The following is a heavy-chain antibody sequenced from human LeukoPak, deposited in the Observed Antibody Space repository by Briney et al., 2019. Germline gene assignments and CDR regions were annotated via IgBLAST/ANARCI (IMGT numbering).Heavy chain of an antibody. J-gene: IGHJ4*02. CDR3: ARGGVNYYDSTPQILFDY. V-gene: IGHV1-2*06. Sequence: ASVKVSCKASGYTFTGYYTHWVRQAPGQGLEWMGRINPNSGGTNYAQKFQGRVTMTRDTSISTAYMELSRLRSDDTAVYYCARGGVNYYDSTPQILFDYWGQGTLVTVSS. CDR1: GYTFTGYY. D-gene: IGHD3-22*01. CDR2: INPNSGGT.